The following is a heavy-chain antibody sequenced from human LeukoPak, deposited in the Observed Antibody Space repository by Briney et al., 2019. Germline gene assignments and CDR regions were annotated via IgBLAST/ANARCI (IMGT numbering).Heavy chain of an antibody. D-gene: IGHD5/OR15-5a*01. V-gene: IGHV3-23*01. CDR2: ISGSGYST. CDR3: AKVVYGYYSFDY. CDR1: GFAFTNSA. J-gene: IGHJ4*02. Sequence: GGSLRLSCVGSGFAFTNSAMTWVRQGPGKGLEWVSAISGSGYSTFYRDSVEGRFTISRDNSENRLYLQMNSLRAEDTAVYHCAKVVYGYYSFDYWGQGTLVTVSS.